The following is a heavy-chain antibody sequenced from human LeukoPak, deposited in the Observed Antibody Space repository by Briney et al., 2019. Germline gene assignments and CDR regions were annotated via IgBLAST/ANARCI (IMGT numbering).Heavy chain of an antibody. CDR3: AREAEYCSGGSCYGDAFDI. J-gene: IGHJ3*02. D-gene: IGHD2-15*01. CDR2: ISSSSGYI. V-gene: IGHV3-21*01. Sequence: GGSLRLSCAASGFTFSSYTMNWVRQAPGKGLDWVSSISSSSGYIYYADSVKGRFTISRDNAKNSLYLQMNSLRAEDTAVYYCAREAEYCSGGSCYGDAFDIWGQGTMVTVSS. CDR1: GFTFSSYT.